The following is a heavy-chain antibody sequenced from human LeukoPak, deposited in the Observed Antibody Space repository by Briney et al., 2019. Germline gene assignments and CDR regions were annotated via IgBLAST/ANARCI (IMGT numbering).Heavy chain of an antibody. CDR1: GDSISSYY. D-gene: IGHD5-18*01. Sequence: SETLSLTCTVSGDSISSYYWSWMRQPPGKRLEWIGYVYYSGNTNYNPSLKSRVAISIDTSKNQFSLRLSSVTAADTAVYYCARVGYAYAFDNWGRGSLVTVSS. CDR2: VYYSGNT. J-gene: IGHJ4*02. CDR3: ARVGYAYAFDN. V-gene: IGHV4-59*08.